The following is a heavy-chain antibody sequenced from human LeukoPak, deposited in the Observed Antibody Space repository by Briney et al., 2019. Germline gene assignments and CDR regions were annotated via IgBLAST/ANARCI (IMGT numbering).Heavy chain of an antibody. V-gene: IGHV4-39*01. J-gene: IGHJ4*02. CDR1: GGSISSSSYY. CDR2: IYYSGST. Sequence: PSETLSLTCTVSGGSISSSSYYWGWIRQPPGKGLEWIGNIYYSGSTYYNPSLKSRVTISVDTSKNQLSLKLSSVTAADTAVYFCARHRRLSYFDYWGQGTLVTVSS. D-gene: IGHD2/OR15-2a*01. CDR3: ARHRRLSYFDY.